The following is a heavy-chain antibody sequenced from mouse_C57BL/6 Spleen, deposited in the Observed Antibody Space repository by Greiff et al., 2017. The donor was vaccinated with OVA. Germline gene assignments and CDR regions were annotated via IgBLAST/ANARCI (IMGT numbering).Heavy chain of an antibody. Sequence: EVKLVESGGGLVKPGGSLKLSCAASGFTFSSYTMSWVRQTPEKRLEWVATISGGGGNTYYPDSVKGRFTISRDNAKNTLYLQISSLRSEDTALYYCARAYYGSYAMDYWGQGTSVTVSS. CDR3: ARAYYGSYAMDY. J-gene: IGHJ4*01. CDR1: GFTFSSYT. CDR2: ISGGGGNT. D-gene: IGHD1-1*01. V-gene: IGHV5-9*01.